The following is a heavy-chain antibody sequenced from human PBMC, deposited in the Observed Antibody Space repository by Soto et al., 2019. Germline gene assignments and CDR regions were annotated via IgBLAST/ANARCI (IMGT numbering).Heavy chain of an antibody. CDR1: GGTFSSYA. CDR3: AREIIAAAGVNYYYYGMDV. V-gene: IGHV1-69*13. D-gene: IGHD6-13*01. Sequence: GASVKVSCKASGGTFSSYAISWVRQAPGQGLEWMGGIIPIFGTANYAQKFQGRVTITADESTSTAYMELSSLRSEDTAVYYCAREIIAAAGVNYYYYGMDVWGQGTTVTVSS. J-gene: IGHJ6*02. CDR2: IIPIFGTA.